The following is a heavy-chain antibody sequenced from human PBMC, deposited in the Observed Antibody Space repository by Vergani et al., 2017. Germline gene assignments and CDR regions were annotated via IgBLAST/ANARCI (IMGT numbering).Heavy chain of an antibody. CDR3: ARGDDSSGYYNLFDY. Sequence: QVQLQQWGAGLLKPSETLSLTCAVYGGSFSGYYWSWIRQPPGKGLEWIGEINHSGSTNDNPSLKSRVTISVDTSKNQFSLKLSSVTAADTAVYYCARGDDSSGYYNLFDYWGQGTLVTVSS. D-gene: IGHD3-22*01. V-gene: IGHV4-34*01. J-gene: IGHJ4*02. CDR2: INHSGST. CDR1: GGSFSGYY.